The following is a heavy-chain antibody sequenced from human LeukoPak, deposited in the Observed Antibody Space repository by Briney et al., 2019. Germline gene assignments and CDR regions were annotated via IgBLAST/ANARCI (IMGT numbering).Heavy chain of an antibody. Sequence: GAXVXXSCKASGGTFSSYDMRWVRQAPGQGVEWMGGIIPIFGRANYAQKFEGRVTITRDEYKSRAYMEVSRLRSEDTGVYYCPRGSPQLSIRTTFDYWGQGTLVTVSS. D-gene: IGHD4-11*01. J-gene: IGHJ4*02. CDR1: GGTFSSYD. CDR2: IIPIFGRA. CDR3: PRGSPQLSIRTTFDY. V-gene: IGHV1-69*05.